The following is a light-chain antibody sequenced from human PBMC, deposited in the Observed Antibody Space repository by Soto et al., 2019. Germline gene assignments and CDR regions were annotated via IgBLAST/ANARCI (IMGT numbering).Light chain of an antibody. J-gene: IGKJ4*01. V-gene: IGKV3-20*01. CDR3: QQYGSSRLT. Sequence: EIVLTQSPGAMSLSPVQRPTLSCRASQSVSSSYLAWYQQKPGQAPRLLIYGASSRATGIPDRFSGSGSGTDFTLTISRLEPEDFAVYYCQQYGSSRLTFGGGTKVDIK. CDR1: QSVSSSY. CDR2: GAS.